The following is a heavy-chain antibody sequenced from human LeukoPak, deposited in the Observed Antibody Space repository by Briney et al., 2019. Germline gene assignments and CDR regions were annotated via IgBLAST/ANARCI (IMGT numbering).Heavy chain of an antibody. CDR1: GFTFSSYA. V-gene: IGHV3-33*08. CDR2: IWYDGSNK. CDR3: ARSVGATTDWFDP. D-gene: IGHD1-26*01. J-gene: IGHJ5*02. Sequence: GGSLRLSCAASGFTFSSYAMHWVRQAPGKGLEWVAVIWYDGSNKYYADSVKGRFTISRDNSKNTLYLEMNSLRGEDTAVYYCARSVGATTDWFDPWGQGTQVIVSS.